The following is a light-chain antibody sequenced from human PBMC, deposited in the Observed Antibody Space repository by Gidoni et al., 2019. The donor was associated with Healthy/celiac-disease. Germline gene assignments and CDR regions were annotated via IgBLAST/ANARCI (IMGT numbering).Light chain of an antibody. CDR3: QQLNSYPPP. Sequence: DNQLTQSPSFLSASVGDRVTITCRASQGISSYLAWYQQKPGKAPKLLIYAASTLQSGVPSRFSGSGSGTKFTLTISSLQPEDFATYYCQQLNSYPPPFGPGTKVDIK. CDR1: QGISSY. V-gene: IGKV1-9*01. J-gene: IGKJ3*01. CDR2: AAS.